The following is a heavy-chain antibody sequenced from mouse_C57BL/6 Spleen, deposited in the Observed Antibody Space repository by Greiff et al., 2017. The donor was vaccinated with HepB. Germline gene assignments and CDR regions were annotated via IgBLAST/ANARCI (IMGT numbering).Heavy chain of an antibody. D-gene: IGHD1-1*01. V-gene: IGHV1-26*01. J-gene: IGHJ1*03. CDR1: GYTFTDYY. CDR2: INPNNGGT. CDR3: ARTRTVVATEYFDV. Sequence: EVQLQQSGPELVKPGASVKISCKASGYTFTDYYMNWVKQSHGKSLEWIGDINPNNGGTSYNQKFKGKATLTVDKSSSTAYMELRSLTSEDSAVYYCARTRTVVATEYFDVWGTGTTVTVSS.